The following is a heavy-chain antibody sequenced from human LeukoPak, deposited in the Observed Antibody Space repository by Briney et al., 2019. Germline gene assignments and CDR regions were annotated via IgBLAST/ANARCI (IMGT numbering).Heavy chain of an antibody. CDR1: GFTVSSNY. D-gene: IGHD3-3*01. Sequence: GGSLRLSCAASGFTVSSNYMSWVRQAPGKGLEWVSVIYSGGSTYYADSVKGRFTISRDNSKNTLYLQMNSLRAEDTAVYYCARDMGGYYLDYWGQGTLVTVSS. J-gene: IGHJ4*02. V-gene: IGHV3-66*01. CDR2: IYSGGST. CDR3: ARDMGGYYLDY.